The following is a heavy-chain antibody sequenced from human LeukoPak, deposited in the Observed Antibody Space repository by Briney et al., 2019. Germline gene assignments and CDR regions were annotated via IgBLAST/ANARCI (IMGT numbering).Heavy chain of an antibody. J-gene: IGHJ4*02. CDR2: VYTSGST. D-gene: IGHD3-9*01. CDR1: GGSISSGSYY. CDR3: ARARYYDILTGYGIDY. Sequence: SETLSLTCTVSGGSISSGSYYWSWIRQPAGKGLEWIGRVYTSGSTNYNRSLKSRVTISVDTSKNQFSLKLSSVTAADTAVYYCARARYYDILTGYGIDYWGQGTLVTVSS. V-gene: IGHV4-61*02.